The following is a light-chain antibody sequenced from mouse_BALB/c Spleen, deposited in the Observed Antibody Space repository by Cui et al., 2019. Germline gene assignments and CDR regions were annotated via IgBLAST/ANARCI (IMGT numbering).Light chain of an antibody. Sequence: DVQITQSPSYLAASPGETITINCRASKSISKYLAWYQEKPGKTNKLLIYSGSTLQSGIPSRFSGSGSGTDFTLTISSLEPEDSAMYYCQQHNEYPLTFGAGTKLELK. CDR2: SGS. CDR1: KSISKY. V-gene: IGKV16-104*01. CDR3: QQHNEYPLT. J-gene: IGKJ5*01.